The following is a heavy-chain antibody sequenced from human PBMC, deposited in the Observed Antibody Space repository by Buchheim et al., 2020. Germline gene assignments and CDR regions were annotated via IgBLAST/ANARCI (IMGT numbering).Heavy chain of an antibody. CDR2: IKQDGSEK. CDR1: GFTFSSYW. J-gene: IGHJ4*02. V-gene: IGHV3-7*01. Sequence: EVQLVESGGGLVQPGGSLRLSCAASGFTFSSYWMSWVRQAPGKGLEWVANIKQDGSEKYYVDSVKGRFTISRDNAKNSLYLQMNSLRAEDTAVYYCARDSGLGIFGVVVFDYWGQGTL. D-gene: IGHD3-3*01. CDR3: ARDSGLGIFGVVVFDY.